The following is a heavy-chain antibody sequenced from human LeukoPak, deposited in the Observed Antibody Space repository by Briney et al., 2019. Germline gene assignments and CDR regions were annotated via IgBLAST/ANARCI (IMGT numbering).Heavy chain of an antibody. CDR1: GGSFSGYY. CDR3: ARERLGFFEY. J-gene: IGHJ4*02. Sequence: SDTLSLTCAVYGGSFSGYYWSWIRQPPGKGLEWIGYIFYSGSTNYNPSLKSRVTISLDTSKNQFSLKLSSVTSADTAVYYCARERLGFFEYWGQGTLVTVSS. CDR2: IFYSGST. D-gene: IGHD3-9*01. V-gene: IGHV4-59*07.